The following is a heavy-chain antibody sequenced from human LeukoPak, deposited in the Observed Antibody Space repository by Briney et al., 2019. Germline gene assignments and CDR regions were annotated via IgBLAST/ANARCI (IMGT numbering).Heavy chain of an antibody. D-gene: IGHD6-13*01. CDR3: ARGVRASIAAAGTSWWFDP. J-gene: IGHJ5*02. CDR2: INHSGST. Sequence: SETLSLTCAVYGGSFSGYYWSWIRQPPGKGLEWIGEINHSGSTNYNPSLKSRVTISVDTSKNQFSLKLSSVPAADTAVYYCARGVRASIAAAGTSWWFDPWGQGTLVTVSS. CDR1: GGSFSGYY. V-gene: IGHV4-34*01.